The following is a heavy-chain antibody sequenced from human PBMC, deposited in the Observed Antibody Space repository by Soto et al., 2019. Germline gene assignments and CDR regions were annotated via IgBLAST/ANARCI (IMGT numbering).Heavy chain of an antibody. Sequence: PSETLSLTCTVSGGSISSYYWSWIRQPPGKGLEWIGYIYYSGSTNYNPSLKSRVTISVDTSKNQFSLKLSSVTAADTAVYYCARHGRIGLSYYYYYYMDVWGKGTTVTVSS. V-gene: IGHV4-59*08. CDR3: ARHGRIGLSYYYYYYMDV. CDR1: GGSISSYY. J-gene: IGHJ6*03. CDR2: IYYSGST.